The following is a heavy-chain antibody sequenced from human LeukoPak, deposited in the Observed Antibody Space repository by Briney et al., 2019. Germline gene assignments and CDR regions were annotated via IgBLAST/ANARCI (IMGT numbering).Heavy chain of an antibody. Sequence: SETLSLTCTVSGGSISSYYWSWIRQPAGTGLQWIGRIYTSGSTNYNPSLKSRVTMSVDTSKNQFSLKLSSVTAADTAVYYCARGHSTSSPYFCNGMDVWGQGTTVTVSS. CDR1: GGSISSYY. J-gene: IGHJ6*02. CDR2: IYTSGST. CDR3: ARGHSTSSPYFCNGMDV. V-gene: IGHV4-4*07. D-gene: IGHD6-6*01.